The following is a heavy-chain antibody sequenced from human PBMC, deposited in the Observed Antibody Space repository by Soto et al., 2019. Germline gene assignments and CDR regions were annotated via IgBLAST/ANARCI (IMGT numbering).Heavy chain of an antibody. V-gene: IGHV4-34*01. J-gene: IGHJ6*02. Sequence: SETLSLTCAVSGGSFSGYYWSWIRQPPGKGLEWIGEINHSGSTNYNPSLKSRVTISIDTSKNQFSLKLSSVTAADTAVYYCAFRTYYYYGMDVWGQGTTVTVSS. CDR1: GGSFSGYY. CDR3: AFRTYYYYGMDV. CDR2: INHSGST.